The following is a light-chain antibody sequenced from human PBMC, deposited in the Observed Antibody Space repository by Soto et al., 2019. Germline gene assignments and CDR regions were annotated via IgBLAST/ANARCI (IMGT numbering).Light chain of an antibody. CDR1: QSVNSGY. Sequence: ERVLTQAAGTLSLSPGERATLSCRASQSVNSGYLAWYQHTPGQAPRLLIYDTSTRATGIPDRFSGSGSGTDFTLTISILEHEDIPVFYCQQYGSSPRAFGQGTKVDIK. V-gene: IGKV3-20*01. CDR2: DTS. CDR3: QQYGSSPRA. J-gene: IGKJ1*01.